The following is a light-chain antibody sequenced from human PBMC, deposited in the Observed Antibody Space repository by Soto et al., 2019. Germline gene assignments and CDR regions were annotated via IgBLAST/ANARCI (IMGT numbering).Light chain of an antibody. CDR1: SSDVGAYKF. CDR3: SSYTSTSTPWV. Sequence: QSVRTQPASVSGSPGQSITIFCSGTSSDVGAYKFVSWYRHHPGKAPQVMIYEVSNRPSGVSNRFSGSKSGNTASLTISGLQPEDEGDYYCSSYTSTSTPWVFGGGTKVTVL. J-gene: IGLJ3*02. V-gene: IGLV2-14*01. CDR2: EVS.